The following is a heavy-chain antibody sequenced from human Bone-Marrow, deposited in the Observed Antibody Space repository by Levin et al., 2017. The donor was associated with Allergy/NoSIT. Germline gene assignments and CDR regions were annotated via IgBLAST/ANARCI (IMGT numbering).Heavy chain of an antibody. D-gene: IGHD1-26*01. CDR1: GFTFSSYD. CDR3: ARGLSPDPYSGSSPGGMDV. J-gene: IGHJ6*02. CDR2: IGTAGDT. V-gene: IGHV3-13*01. Sequence: PGGSLRLSCAASGFTFSSYDMHWVRQATGKGLEWVSAIGTAGDTYYPGSVKGRFTISRENAKNSLYLQMNSLRAGDTAVYYCARGLSPDPYSGSSPGGMDVWGQGTTVTVSS.